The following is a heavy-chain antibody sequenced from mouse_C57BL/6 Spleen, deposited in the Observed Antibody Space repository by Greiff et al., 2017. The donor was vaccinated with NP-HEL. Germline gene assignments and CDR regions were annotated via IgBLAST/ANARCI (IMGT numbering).Heavy chain of an antibody. CDR1: GYSFTGYY. CDR3: ARVYYYAMDY. CDR2: INPSTGGT. J-gene: IGHJ4*01. V-gene: IGHV1-42*01. Sequence: VHVKQSGPELVKPGASVKISCKASGYSFTGYYMNWVKQSPEKSLEWIGEINPSTGGTTYNQKFKAKATLTVDKSSSTAYMQLKSLTSEDSAVYYCARVYYYAMDYWGQGTSVTVSS.